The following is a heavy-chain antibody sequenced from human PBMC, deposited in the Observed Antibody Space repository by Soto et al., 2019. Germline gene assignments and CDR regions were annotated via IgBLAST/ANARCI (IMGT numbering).Heavy chain of an antibody. CDR2: LDPEDGET. D-gene: IGHD6-6*01. CDR1: GYIFTDYY. CDR3: ATASSIGGRLWYFDL. Sequence: EVQLVQSGAEVKKPGATVEISCKVSGYIFTDYYVYWVQQAPGKGLEWMGFLDPEDGETMYAEKFQGRITITADTSTETAYMELSSLRSEDTAVYYCATASSIGGRLWYFDLWGRGTLVTVSS. V-gene: IGHV1-69-2*01. J-gene: IGHJ2*01.